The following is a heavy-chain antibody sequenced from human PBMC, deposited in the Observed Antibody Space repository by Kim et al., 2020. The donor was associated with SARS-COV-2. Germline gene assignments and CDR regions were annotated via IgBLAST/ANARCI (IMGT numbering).Heavy chain of an antibody. V-gene: IGHV3-9*01. D-gene: IGHD3-22*01. CDR1: GFTFDDYD. J-gene: IGHJ3*02. CDR3: AKDTATYYYDSSCFDAFDI. Sequence: GGSLRLSCAASGFTFDDYDMHWVRQAPGKGLEWVSGISWNSGSIGYADSVKGRFTSSRDNAKNSLYLQMNSLRAEDTALYYCAKDTATYYYDSSCFDAFDIWGQGTMVTVSS. CDR2: ISWNSGSI.